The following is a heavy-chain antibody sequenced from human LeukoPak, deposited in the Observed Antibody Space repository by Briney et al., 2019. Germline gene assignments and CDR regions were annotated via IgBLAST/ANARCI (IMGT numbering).Heavy chain of an antibody. J-gene: IGHJ5*02. CDR3: ARVACYYGSGSYCWFDP. V-gene: IGHV3-21*01. CDR2: ISSSSSYI. D-gene: IGHD3-10*01. CDR1: GFTFSSYE. Sequence: PGGSLRLSCAASGFTFSSYEMNWVRQAPGKGLEWVSSISSSSSYIYYADSVKGRFTISRDNAKNSLYLQMNSLRAEDTAVYYCARVACYYGSGSYCWFDPWGQGTLVTVSS.